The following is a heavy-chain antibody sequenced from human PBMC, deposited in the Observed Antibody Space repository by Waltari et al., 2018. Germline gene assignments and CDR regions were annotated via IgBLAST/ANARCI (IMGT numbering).Heavy chain of an antibody. V-gene: IGHV3-53*02. D-gene: IGHD3-22*01. CDR2: IYSGGNT. CDR1: GFTVSHNY. Sequence: DVQLVETGGGLIQPGGSLRLSCSVSGFTVSHNYMTWARQAPAKGLEWVSVIYSGGNTYYAASVTGRFSISRDNFNNTLFLQMNNLRAEDTAIYYCARVIRDGPSGFYGIAAFDLWGQGTMVTVSS. CDR3: ARVIRDGPSGFYGIAAFDL. J-gene: IGHJ3*01.